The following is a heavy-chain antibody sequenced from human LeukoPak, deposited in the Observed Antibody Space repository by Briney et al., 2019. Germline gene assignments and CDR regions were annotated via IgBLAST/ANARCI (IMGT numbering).Heavy chain of an antibody. CDR3: ARELAYCGGDCPALAI. D-gene: IGHD2-21*02. V-gene: IGHV3-23*01. J-gene: IGHJ3*02. CDR2: ISGRGDST. Sequence: GGSLRLSCAASGFTFSTYAMTWVRQAPGKGVEWVAGISGRGDSTDYADSVKGRFTISRDNSKNTLYVQMNSLRAEDTAVYYCARELAYCGGDCPALAIWGQGTMVTVSS. CDR1: GFTFSTYA.